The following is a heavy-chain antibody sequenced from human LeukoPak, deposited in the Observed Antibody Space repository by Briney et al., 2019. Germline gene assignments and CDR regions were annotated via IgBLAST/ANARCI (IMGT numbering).Heavy chain of an antibody. D-gene: IGHD5/OR15-5a*01. J-gene: IGHJ5*02. CDR1: VVTFNRYR. CDR2: IWYDGSKQ. Sequence: GASLRLSWAAAVVTFNRYRVHWVRKAPCKGLEWVAMIWYDGSKQNYADSVKGRFTISRDNSKNTLNLQMNSLRAEDTAVYYCARDREVSKGNWFAPWGQGTLVIVSS. CDR3: ARDREVSKGNWFAP. V-gene: IGHV3-33*01.